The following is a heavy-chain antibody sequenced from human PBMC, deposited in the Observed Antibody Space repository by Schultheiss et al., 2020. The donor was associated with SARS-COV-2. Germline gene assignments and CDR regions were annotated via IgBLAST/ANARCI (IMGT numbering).Heavy chain of an antibody. CDR1: GGTFSSYA. D-gene: IGHD1-26*01. CDR2: ISAYNGNT. CDR3: ARVFRGSPYAFDI. Sequence: ASVKVSCKASGGTFSSYAISWVRQAPGQGLEWMGWISAYNGNTNYAQKLQGRVTMTTDTSTSTAYMELRSLRSDDTAVYYCARVFRGSPYAFDIWGQGTMVTVSS. J-gene: IGHJ3*02. V-gene: IGHV1-18*01.